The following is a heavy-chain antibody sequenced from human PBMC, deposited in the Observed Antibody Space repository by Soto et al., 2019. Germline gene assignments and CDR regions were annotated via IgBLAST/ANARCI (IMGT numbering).Heavy chain of an antibody. V-gene: IGHV3-48*01. CDR3: ARRYFDWLVFDY. CDR2: ISSSSGSM. Sequence: PGGSLRLSCAASGFTFSAYNMNWVRQAPGRGLEWVSYISSSSGSMYYADFVQGRFTISRDNAKNSLYLQMNSLRAEDTAVYYCARRYFDWLVFDYWGQGTLVTVSS. D-gene: IGHD3-9*01. CDR1: GFTFSAYN. J-gene: IGHJ4*02.